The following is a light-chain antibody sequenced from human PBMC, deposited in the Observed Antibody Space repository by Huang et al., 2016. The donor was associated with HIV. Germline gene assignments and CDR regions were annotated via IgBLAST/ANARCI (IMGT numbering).Light chain of an antibody. J-gene: IGKJ5*01. Sequence: EIVLTQSPATLSLSPGERATLSSRASQSVINYLAWYQQKPGQAPRLLIYDASNRATGTPARFSGTGSGTDFTLTISSLEPEDCAVYYCQQRYRWPPITFGQGTRLEIK. CDR3: QQRYRWPPIT. CDR1: QSVINY. CDR2: DAS. V-gene: IGKV3-11*01.